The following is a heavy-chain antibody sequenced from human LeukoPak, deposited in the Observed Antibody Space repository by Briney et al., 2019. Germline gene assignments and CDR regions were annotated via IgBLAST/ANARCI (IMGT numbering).Heavy chain of an antibody. D-gene: IGHD1-26*01. J-gene: IGHJ6*02. CDR2: FIRSDTTI. Sequence: KPGGSLRLSCSASGFTFSAHYIAWIRQAPGQGLEWVSYFIRSDTTIFYADSVKGRFTVSRDYAKNSQFLEMNSLRVEDTAVYYCAKWDGPSAGLDVWGQGTTVTVSS. CDR1: GFTFSAHY. CDR3: AKWDGPSAGLDV. V-gene: IGHV3-11*01.